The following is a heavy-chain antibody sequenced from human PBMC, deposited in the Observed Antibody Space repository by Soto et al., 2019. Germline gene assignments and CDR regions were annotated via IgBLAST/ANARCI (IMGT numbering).Heavy chain of an antibody. Sequence: GESLKISCKGSGYSFTSYWIGWVRQMPGKGLEWMGIIYPGDSDTRYSLSFQGQVTISADKSISTAYLQWSSLKASDTAMYYCARLRYCSGGSCYSNYYYYGMDVWGQGTTVTVSS. V-gene: IGHV5-51*01. CDR1: GYSFTSYW. J-gene: IGHJ6*02. D-gene: IGHD2-15*01. CDR3: ARLRYCSGGSCYSNYYYYGMDV. CDR2: IYPGDSDT.